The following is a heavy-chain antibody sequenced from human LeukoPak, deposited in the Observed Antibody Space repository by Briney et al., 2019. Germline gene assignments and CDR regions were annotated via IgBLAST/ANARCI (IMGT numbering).Heavy chain of an antibody. V-gene: IGHV4-39*01. CDR3: ARRVRVATIDY. Sequence: SETLSVTCTVSGGSISSSSYYWAWIRQPPGKGLEWIGSIHYSVTTFYSPSLKSRVTISADASKNQFSLKLSSVTAADTAVYYCARRVRVATIDYWGQGTLVTVSS. CDR1: GGSISSSSYY. CDR2: IHYSVTT. J-gene: IGHJ4*02. D-gene: IGHD5-12*01.